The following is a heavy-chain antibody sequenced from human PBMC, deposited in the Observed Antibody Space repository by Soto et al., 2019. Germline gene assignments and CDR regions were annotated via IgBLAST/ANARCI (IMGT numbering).Heavy chain of an antibody. V-gene: IGHV1-69*13. CDR1: GGTFRSYA. D-gene: IGHD1-26*01. J-gene: IGHJ4*02. CDR2: IIPIFGTA. CDR3: ARDRELASPAFGY. Sequence: SAQVSCKDSGGTFRSYAISWVRQAPGQGLEWMGGIIPIFGTANYAQKFQGRVTITADESTSTAYMELSSLRSEDTAVYYCARDRELASPAFGYWGQGTLVTVSS.